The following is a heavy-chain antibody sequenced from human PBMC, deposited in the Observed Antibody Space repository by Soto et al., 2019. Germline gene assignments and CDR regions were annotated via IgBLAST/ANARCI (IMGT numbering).Heavy chain of an antibody. J-gene: IGHJ5*02. CDR3: ARDQYSGYDFAL. V-gene: IGHV4-4*07. CDR2: IFPNGNT. Sequence: QVQLQESGPGLLKPSETLSLTCTVSRGYVNTFHWSWVRQPAGKGLEWIGRIFPNGNTDYSPSLKSRVTLSVDTSKNQISLNLTSVTAADMAVYYCARDQYSGYDFALWGQGTLVTVSS. CDR1: RGYVNTFH. D-gene: IGHD5-12*01.